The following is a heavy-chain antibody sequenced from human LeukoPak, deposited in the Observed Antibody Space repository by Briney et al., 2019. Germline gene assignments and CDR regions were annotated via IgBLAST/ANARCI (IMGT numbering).Heavy chain of an antibody. CDR1: GFTVSSDY. CDR2: IYSGGST. V-gene: IGHV3-53*01. Sequence: GGSLRLSCAASGFTVSSDYMSWVRQAPGKGLEWVSVIYSGGSTYYTDSVKGRFTISRDNSKNTLYLQMNSLRAEDTAVYYCATHRYSLHWGQGILVTVSS. CDR3: ATHRYSLH. J-gene: IGHJ1*01.